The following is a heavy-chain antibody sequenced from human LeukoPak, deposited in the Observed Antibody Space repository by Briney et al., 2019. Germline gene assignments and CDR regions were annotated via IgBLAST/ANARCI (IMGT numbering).Heavy chain of an antibody. Sequence: SVKVSCKASRGTFSSYAISWVRQAPGQELGWMGGIIPIFGTANYAQKFQGRVTITADKSTSTAYMELSRLRSDDTAVYYCAREWDIVATTYGNFDYWGQGTLVTVSS. D-gene: IGHD5-12*01. V-gene: IGHV1-69*06. CDR3: AREWDIVATTYGNFDY. CDR1: RGTFSSYA. CDR2: IIPIFGTA. J-gene: IGHJ4*02.